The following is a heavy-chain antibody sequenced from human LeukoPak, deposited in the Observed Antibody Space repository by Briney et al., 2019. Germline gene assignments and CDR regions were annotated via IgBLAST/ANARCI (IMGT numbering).Heavy chain of an antibody. D-gene: IGHD6-19*01. CDR2: IKQDGSEK. Sequence: PGGSLRLSCAASGFTSSSYWMSWVRQAPGKGLEWVANIKQDGSEKYYVDSVKGRFTISRDNAKNSLYLQMNSLRAEDTAVYYCAREGSSGWDGNYFDYWGQGTLVTVSS. CDR1: GFTSSSYW. CDR3: AREGSSGWDGNYFDY. J-gene: IGHJ4*02. V-gene: IGHV3-7*01.